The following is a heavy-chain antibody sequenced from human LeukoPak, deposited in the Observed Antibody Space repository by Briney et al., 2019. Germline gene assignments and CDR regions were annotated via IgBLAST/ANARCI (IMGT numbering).Heavy chain of an antibody. V-gene: IGHV3-23*01. J-gene: IGHJ2*01. D-gene: IGHD3-10*01. CDR2: IFDTGNSA. CDR3: AKDPSVIGTGRYFDL. CDR1: GFIFSSFD. Sequence: GGSLRLSCAASGFIFSSFDMSWVRQAPGKGLEWVSSIFDTGNSAFYADSVKGRFTVSRDNSKSTLYLQMNSLRADDTAIYYCAKDPSVIGTGRYFDLWGRGTLVFVSS.